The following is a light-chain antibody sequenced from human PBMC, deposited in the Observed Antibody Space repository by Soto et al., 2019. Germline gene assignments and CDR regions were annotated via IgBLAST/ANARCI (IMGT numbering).Light chain of an antibody. CDR3: QHYSIWPLT. J-gene: IGKJ1*01. Sequence: ESVLRKSPGTLSLFPRERATLSCRASQTVSGSLAWYQQRRGQAPSLLIYGTSTRATGVPARFSASGSGTEFTLTISSLQSEDFAVYYCQHYSIWPLTFGHGTKVAI. V-gene: IGKV3D-15*01. CDR1: QTVSGS. CDR2: GTS.